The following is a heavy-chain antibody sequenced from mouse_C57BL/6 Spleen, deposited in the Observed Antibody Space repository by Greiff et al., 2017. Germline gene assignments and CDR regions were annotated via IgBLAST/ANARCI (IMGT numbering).Heavy chain of an antibody. CDR1: GFTFSSYA. Sequence: EVQRVESGGGLVKPGGSLKLSCAASGFTFSSYAMSWVRQTPEKRLEWVATISDGGSYTYYPDNVKGRFTISRDNAKNNLYLHMSNLKSEDTAMYSCEREGITTVVAHYCAMDYWGQGTSVTVSS. CDR2: ISDGGSYT. V-gene: IGHV5-4*01. D-gene: IGHD1-1*01. J-gene: IGHJ4*01. CDR3: EREGITTVVAHYCAMDY.